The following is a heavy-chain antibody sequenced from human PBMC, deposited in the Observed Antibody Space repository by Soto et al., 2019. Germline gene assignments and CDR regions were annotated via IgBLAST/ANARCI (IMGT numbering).Heavy chain of an antibody. CDR1: GFSLSTYW. J-gene: IGHJ6*03. CDR2: INRDGSKT. V-gene: IGHV3-7*01. D-gene: IGHD6-6*01. Sequence: GGSLRLSCAASGFSLSTYWMTWVRQAPGKGLEWVANINRDGSKTFYVDSVKGRFTISRDNAKNSFYVQMNSLRAEDTAVYYCARALRAARPDYYYYYMDVWGKGTTVTVSS. CDR3: ARALRAARPDYYYYYMDV.